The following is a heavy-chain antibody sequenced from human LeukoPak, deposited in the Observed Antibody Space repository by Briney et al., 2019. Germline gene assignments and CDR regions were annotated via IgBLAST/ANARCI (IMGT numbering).Heavy chain of an antibody. CDR2: INHSGST. D-gene: IGHD3-22*01. CDR1: GGSFSGYY. CDR3: VRGEADSSGYPSFDY. V-gene: IGHV4-34*01. Sequence: SETLSLTCAVYGGSFSGYYRSWIRQPPGKGLEWIGEINHSGSTNYNPSLKSRVTISVDTSKNQFSLKLSSVTAADTAVYYCVRGEADSSGYPSFDYWGQGTLVTVSS. J-gene: IGHJ4*02.